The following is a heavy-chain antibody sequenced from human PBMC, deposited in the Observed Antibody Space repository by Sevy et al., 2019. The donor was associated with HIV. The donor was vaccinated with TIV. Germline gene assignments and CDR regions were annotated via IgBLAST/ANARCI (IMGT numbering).Heavy chain of an antibody. CDR2: IWYDGSNK. V-gene: IGHV3-33*06. CDR1: GFTFSSYG. J-gene: IGHJ3*02. D-gene: IGHD6-13*01. CDR3: AKAPQQAGPGAFDI. Sequence: GGSLRLSCAASGFTFSSYGMHWVRQAPGKGLEWVAVIWYDGSNKYYADSVKGRFTISRDNSKNTLYLQMNSLRAEDTAVYYCAKAPQQAGPGAFDIWGQGTMVTVSS.